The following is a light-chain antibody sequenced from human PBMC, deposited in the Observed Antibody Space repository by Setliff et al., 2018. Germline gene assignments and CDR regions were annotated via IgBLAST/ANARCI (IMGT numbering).Light chain of an antibody. J-gene: IGLJ2*01. Sequence: QSVLTRPPSVSGAPGQRVTISCTGSISDIGAGYDVHWYQQIPGTAPKLLIYDNENRPSGVPDRFSGSKSGTSASLAITGLQAEDEAYYYCQSYDDNLNGHVIFGGGTKVTVL. CDR3: QSYDDNLNGHVI. CDR2: DNE. CDR1: ISDIGAGYD. V-gene: IGLV1-40*01.